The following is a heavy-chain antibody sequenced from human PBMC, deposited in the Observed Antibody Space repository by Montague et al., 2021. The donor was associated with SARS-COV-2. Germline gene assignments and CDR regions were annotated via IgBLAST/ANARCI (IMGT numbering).Heavy chain of an antibody. D-gene: IGHD3-22*01. J-gene: IGHJ4*02. Sequence: SETLSLTCAVSGGSLSGYDWGWIRQPPGKGLEWIGEINHSGSTKYNPSLKSRVSISVDTSKNQFSLTLNSVTAADTAVYYCARGQGEITMIVVVLTAAADYCDYWGQGTLVTVSP. V-gene: IGHV4-34*01. CDR1: GGSLSGYD. CDR2: INHSGST. CDR3: ARGQGEITMIVVVLTAAADYCDY.